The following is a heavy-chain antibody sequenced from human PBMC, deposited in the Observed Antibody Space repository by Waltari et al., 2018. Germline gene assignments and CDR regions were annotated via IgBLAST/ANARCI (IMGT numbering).Heavy chain of an antibody. D-gene: IGHD3-16*02. CDR2: INHSGST. J-gene: IGHJ4*02. CDR3: ARSWALITFGGVIGRYGFDY. V-gene: IGHV4-34*01. CDR1: GGSFSGYY. Sequence: QVQLQQWGAGLLKPSETLSLTCAVYGGSFSGYYWSWIRQPPGKGLEWLGEINHSGSTNYTPSLKSRVTISVDTSKNQFSLKLSSVTAADTAVYYCARSWALITFGGVIGRYGFDYWGQGTLVTVSS.